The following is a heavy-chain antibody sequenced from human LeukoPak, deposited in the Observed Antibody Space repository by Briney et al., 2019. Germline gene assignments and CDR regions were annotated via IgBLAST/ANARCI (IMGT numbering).Heavy chain of an antibody. V-gene: IGHV4-59*01. J-gene: IGHJ5*02. Sequence: PSETLSLTCIVSGGSISSYYWSWIRQPPGRGLEWIGYIYYSGSTNYNPSLKSRVTISVDTSKNQFSLKLSSVTAADTAVYYCARDVVVVVPAAILRWFDPWGQGTLVTVSS. CDR3: ARDVVVVVPAAILRWFDP. CDR2: IYYSGST. CDR1: GGSISSYY. D-gene: IGHD2-2*01.